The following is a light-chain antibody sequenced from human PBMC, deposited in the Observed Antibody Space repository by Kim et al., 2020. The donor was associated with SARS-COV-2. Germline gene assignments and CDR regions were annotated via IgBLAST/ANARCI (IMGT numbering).Light chain of an antibody. CDR1: NGASYT. CDR2: YDT. V-gene: IGLV3-21*01. Sequence: APGGTASITCGGRNGASYTVHWYQQKAGQAPILVMYYDTDRPSGIPERFSGSNSGNTATLTIKSVEAGDEADYYCQVYDTSSDHVVFGGGTKVTVL. J-gene: IGLJ3*02. CDR3: QVYDTSSDHVV.